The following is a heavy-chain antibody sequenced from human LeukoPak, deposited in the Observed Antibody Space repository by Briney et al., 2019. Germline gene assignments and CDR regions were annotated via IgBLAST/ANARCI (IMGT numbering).Heavy chain of an antibody. Sequence: ASVKVSCKASGYTFIGYYMHWVRQAPGQGLEWMGWINPDSGATNYAQRFQGRVTMTRDTSISTAYMELSRLRSDDTALYYCARSEMADYWGQGTLVTVSS. D-gene: IGHD1-14*01. CDR1: GYTFIGYY. J-gene: IGHJ4*02. CDR2: INPDSGAT. V-gene: IGHV1-2*02. CDR3: ARSEMADY.